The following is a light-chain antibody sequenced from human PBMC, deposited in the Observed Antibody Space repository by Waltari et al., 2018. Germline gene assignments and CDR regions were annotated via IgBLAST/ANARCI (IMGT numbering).Light chain of an antibody. V-gene: IGKV3-20*01. Sequence: EIVLTQSPGTLSLSPGERATLSCRSSQSVSSKYFAWYQQKPGKAPEHLIYDASRRVTGMPYRFSASGSGTDFTLTISRLAPEDFAVYYCQRRHSSVTFGPGTKVEVK. J-gene: IGKJ3*01. CDR2: DAS. CDR1: QSVSSKY. CDR3: QRRHSSVT.